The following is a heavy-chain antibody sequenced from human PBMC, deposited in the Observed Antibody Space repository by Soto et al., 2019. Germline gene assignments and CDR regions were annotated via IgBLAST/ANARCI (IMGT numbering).Heavy chain of an antibody. CDR2: MNPNSGNT. Sequence: ASVKVSCKSSGYAFTSYDINWVRQATGQGLEWMGWMNPNSGNTGYAQKLQGRVTMTRDTSISTAYMELSSLRSEDTAVYYCARGRLSLRQQLVYYRGKATLVTVSS. CDR1: GYAFTSYD. V-gene: IGHV1-8*01. D-gene: IGHD6-13*01. J-gene: IGHJ4*02. CDR3: ARGRLSLRQQLVYY.